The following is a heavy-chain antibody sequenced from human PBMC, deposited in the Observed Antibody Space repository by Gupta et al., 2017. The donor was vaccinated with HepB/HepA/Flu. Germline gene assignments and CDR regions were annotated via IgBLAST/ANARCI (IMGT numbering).Heavy chain of an antibody. CDR1: GFTLSSYE. J-gene: IGHJ4*02. CDR2: IENDGARG. CDR3: LRALFSSGCAYLLE. D-gene: IGHD6-19*01. V-gene: IGHV3-48*03. Sequence: EVQLVESGGGLVQPGGSLRVSCSISGFTLSSYEMHWVRQAPGKALEWISFIENDGARGLYSDSVKGRFTISRDKAKNSVYLQMHNLRVEDTAMDYCLRALFSSGCAYLLEWGQGTLVTGSS.